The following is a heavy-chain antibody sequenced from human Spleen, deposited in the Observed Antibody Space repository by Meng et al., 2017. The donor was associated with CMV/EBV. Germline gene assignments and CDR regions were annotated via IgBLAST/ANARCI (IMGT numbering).Heavy chain of an antibody. Sequence: TISDYGVSCLRQAPGQGLEWMGVFIPVCGTPESAQKFQVRVTITTYESTCTSYMELSSLRAEDTAVYFCARGPKVTFGGVIIWPLEYWGQGTLVTVSS. V-gene: IGHV1-69*05. J-gene: IGHJ4*02. CDR3: ARGPKVTFGGVIIWPLEY. CDR1: TISDYG. CDR2: FIPVCGTP. D-gene: IGHD3-16*01.